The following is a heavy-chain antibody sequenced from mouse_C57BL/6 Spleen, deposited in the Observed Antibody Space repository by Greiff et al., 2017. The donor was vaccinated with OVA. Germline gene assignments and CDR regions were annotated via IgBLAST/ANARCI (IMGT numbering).Heavy chain of an antibody. CDR3: ARYYDYDAAWFAY. V-gene: IGHV7-3*01. J-gene: IGHJ3*01. CDR2: IRNKANGYTT. D-gene: IGHD2-4*01. CDR1: GFTFTDYY. Sequence: EVKLVESGGGLVQPGGSLSLSCAASGFTFTDYYMSWVRQPPGKALEWLGFIRNKANGYTTEYSASVKGRFTISRDNSHSILYLQMNALRAEDSATYYCARYYDYDAAWFAYWGQGTLVTVSA.